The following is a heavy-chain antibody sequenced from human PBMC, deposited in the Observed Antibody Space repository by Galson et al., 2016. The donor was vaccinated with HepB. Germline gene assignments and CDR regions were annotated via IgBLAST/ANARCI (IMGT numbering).Heavy chain of an antibody. CDR2: ISGDDYDI. Sequence: SLRLSCAASGFTSTDYYMSWIRQTPGKGLEWVSYISGDDYDIYYADFVKGRFTISRENANNSVFLQVNSLRVEDTAVCYCARGMAARMDAWGKGTTVIVSS. J-gene: IGHJ6*03. CDR1: GFTSTDYY. D-gene: IGHD6-13*01. V-gene: IGHV3-11*01. CDR3: ARGMAARMDA.